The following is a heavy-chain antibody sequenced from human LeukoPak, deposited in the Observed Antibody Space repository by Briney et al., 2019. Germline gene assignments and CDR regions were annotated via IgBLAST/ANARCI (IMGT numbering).Heavy chain of an antibody. CDR3: ARVGFRIGWSFDY. D-gene: IGHD6-25*01. Sequence: GESLKISCKGSGYSFTTNWIGWVRQMPGKGLGWMGIIYPGDSVIRYTASFQGQVTISARKSISTAYLQWSSLNASDTAMYYCARVGFRIGWSFDYWGQGTLVTVSS. CDR2: IYPGDSVI. J-gene: IGHJ4*02. CDR1: GYSFTTNW. V-gene: IGHV5-51*01.